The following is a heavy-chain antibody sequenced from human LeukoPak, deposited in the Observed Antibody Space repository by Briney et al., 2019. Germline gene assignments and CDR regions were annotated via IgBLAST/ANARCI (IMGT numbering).Heavy chain of an antibody. CDR3: ARVVGRGYCSSTSCYSTNWFDP. J-gene: IGHJ5*02. CDR2: ISSSSSYI. D-gene: IGHD2-2*02. Sequence: GGSLRLSCAASGFTFSSYSMNWVRQAPGKGLEWVSSISSSSSYIYYADSVKGRFTISRDNAKNSLYLQMTSLRAEDTAVYYCARVVGRGYCSSTSCYSTNWFDPWGQGTLVTVSS. CDR1: GFTFSSYS. V-gene: IGHV3-21*01.